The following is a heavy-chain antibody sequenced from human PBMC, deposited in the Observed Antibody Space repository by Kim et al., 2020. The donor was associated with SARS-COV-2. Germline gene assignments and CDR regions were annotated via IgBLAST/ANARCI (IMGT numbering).Heavy chain of an antibody. Sequence: ASVKVSCKASGYTFTSYGISWVRQAPGQGLEWMGWISAYNGNTNYAQKLEGRVTMTTDTSTSTAYMELRSLRSYDTAVYYCARDLGIVVVPAAMAYYGMDVWGQGTTVTVSS. CDR3: ARDLGIVVVPAAMAYYGMDV. J-gene: IGHJ6*02. CDR2: ISAYNGNT. D-gene: IGHD2-2*01. V-gene: IGHV1-18*01. CDR1: GYTFTSYG.